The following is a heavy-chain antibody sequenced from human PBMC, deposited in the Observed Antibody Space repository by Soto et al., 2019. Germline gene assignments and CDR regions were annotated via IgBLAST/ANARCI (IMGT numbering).Heavy chain of an antibody. CDR2: IYPYDSDT. V-gene: IGHV5-51*01. Sequence: GESLKISCQTSGYSFTSYWIGWVRQMPGKGMEWMGNIYPYDSDTRYSPSFQGQVTISADTSITTAYLQWSGLRASDTAMYFCARHLVGSTRGNFDYWGQGTLVTVSS. CDR1: GYSFTSYW. CDR3: ARHLVGSTRGNFDY. D-gene: IGHD2-2*01. J-gene: IGHJ4*01.